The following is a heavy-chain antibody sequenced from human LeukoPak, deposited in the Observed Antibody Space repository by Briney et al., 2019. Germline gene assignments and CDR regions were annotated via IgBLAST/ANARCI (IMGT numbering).Heavy chain of an antibody. CDR3: AKATYYYDSSGYYHPFDY. Sequence: PGGSLRLSCAASGFIFTRDSMNWVRQAPGKGLEWISYISHDSAIKYYADSVRGRFTISRDNAKSSLYLQMNSLRAEDTALYYCAKATYYYDSSGYYHPFDYWGQGTLVTVSS. D-gene: IGHD3-22*01. J-gene: IGHJ4*02. V-gene: IGHV3-48*01. CDR2: ISHDSAIK. CDR1: GFIFTRDS.